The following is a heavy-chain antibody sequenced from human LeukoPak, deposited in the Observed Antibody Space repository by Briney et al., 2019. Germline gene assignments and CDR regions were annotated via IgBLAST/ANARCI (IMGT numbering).Heavy chain of an antibody. CDR1: GGYISSGGYY. CDR3: ARVVTARALDY. CDR2: IYYSGST. D-gene: IGHD2-21*01. V-gene: IGHV4-31*03. Sequence: SQTLSLTCTVSGGYISSGGYYWSWIRQHPGKRLEWIGYIYYSGSTYYNPSLKSRVTISVDTSKNQFSLKLSSVTAADTAVYYCARVVTARALDYWGQGTLVTVSS. J-gene: IGHJ4*02.